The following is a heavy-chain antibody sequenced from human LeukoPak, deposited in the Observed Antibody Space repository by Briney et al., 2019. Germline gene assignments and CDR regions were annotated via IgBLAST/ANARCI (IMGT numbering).Heavy chain of an antibody. CDR3: ARDSPAGNVEAPYDSSGYRGAFDI. CDR2: ISAYNGNT. Sequence: GASVKLSCKASGYTFTSYGIIWVRQAPGQGLEWRGWISAYNGNTNYKQKLQGRVTMTTDTSTSTACMELRSVRSDDTAVYYCARDSPAGNVEAPYDSSGYRGAFDIWGQGTMVTVSS. CDR1: GYTFTSYG. J-gene: IGHJ3*02. V-gene: IGHV1-18*01. D-gene: IGHD3-22*01.